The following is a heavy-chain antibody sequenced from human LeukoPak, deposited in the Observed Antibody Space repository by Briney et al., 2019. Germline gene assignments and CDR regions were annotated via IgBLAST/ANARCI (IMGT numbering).Heavy chain of an antibody. CDR3: ASQTTSYYYDSSGYGAFDI. Sequence: GESLKISCKGSEYSFTSYWIGWVRQMPGKGLGWMGIIYPGDSDTRYSPSFQGQVTISADKSISTAYLQWSSLKASGTAMYYCASQTTSYYYDSSGYGAFDIWGQGTMVTVSS. D-gene: IGHD3-22*01. CDR1: EYSFTSYW. V-gene: IGHV5-51*01. CDR2: IYPGDSDT. J-gene: IGHJ3*02.